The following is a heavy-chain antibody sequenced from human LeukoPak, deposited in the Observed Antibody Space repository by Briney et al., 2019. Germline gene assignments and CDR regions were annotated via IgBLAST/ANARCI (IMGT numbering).Heavy chain of an antibody. J-gene: IGHJ5*02. CDR1: GYTFTSYY. CDR2: INPSGGST. V-gene: IGHV1-46*01. CDR3: ARHMHSSSWYIGFDP. Sequence: GASVRVSCKASGYTFTSYYMNWVRQAPGQGLEWMGMINPSGGSTNYAQKFQGRVTVTRDTSTSTVYMELSSLRSEDTAVYYCARHMHSSSWYIGFDPWGQGTLVTVSS. D-gene: IGHD6-13*01.